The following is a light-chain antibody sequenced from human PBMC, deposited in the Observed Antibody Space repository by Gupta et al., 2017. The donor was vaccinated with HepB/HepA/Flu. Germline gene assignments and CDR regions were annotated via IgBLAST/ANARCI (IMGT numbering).Light chain of an antibody. CDR3: QQRSIWPLT. Sequence: EIVLTQSPATLSLSPGERATLSCSASQSVSRYLAWYQQKPGQAPRLLIYDVSNRATGIPARFSGSGSGTDFTLTISSLEPEDFAVYYCQQRSIWPLTFGGGTKVEIK. V-gene: IGKV3-11*01. CDR1: QSVSRY. J-gene: IGKJ4*01. CDR2: DVS.